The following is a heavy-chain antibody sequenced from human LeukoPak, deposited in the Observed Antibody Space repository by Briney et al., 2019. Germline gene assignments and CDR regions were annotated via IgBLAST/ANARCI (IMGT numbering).Heavy chain of an antibody. CDR2: ISAYNGNT. CDR3: ARDIQPWDIVAHLYYYGMDV. CDR1: GGTFNTYT. D-gene: IGHD2-15*01. V-gene: IGHV1-18*01. Sequence: ASVKVSCKASGGTFNTYTISWVRQAPGQGLEWMGWISAYNGNTNYAQKLQGRVTMTTDTSTSTAYMELRSLRSDDTAVYYCARDIQPWDIVAHLYYYGMDVWGQGTTVTVSS. J-gene: IGHJ6*02.